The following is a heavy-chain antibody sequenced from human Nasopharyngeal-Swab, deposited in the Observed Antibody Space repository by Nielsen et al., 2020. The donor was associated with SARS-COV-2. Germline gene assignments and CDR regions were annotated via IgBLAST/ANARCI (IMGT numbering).Heavy chain of an antibody. CDR2: IKQDGSEK. J-gene: IGHJ4*02. CDR3: ARVGNSGWYSGGYFDY. Sequence: VRQAPGKGLEWVANIKQDGSEKYYVDSVKGRFTISRDNAKNSLYLQMNSLRAEDTAVYYCARVGNSGWYSGGYFDYWGQGTLVTVSS. D-gene: IGHD6-19*01. V-gene: IGHV3-7*05.